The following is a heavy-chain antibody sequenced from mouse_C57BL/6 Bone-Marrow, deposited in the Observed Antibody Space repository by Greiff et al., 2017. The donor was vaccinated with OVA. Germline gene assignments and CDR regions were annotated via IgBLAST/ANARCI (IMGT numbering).Heavy chain of an antibody. D-gene: IGHD1-1*01. CDR3: ARDSVRWWHFDD. CDR2: ISSGGSYT. Sequence: EVKLVESGGDLVKPGGSLKLSCAASGFTFSSYGMSWVRQTPDKRLEWVATISSGGSYTYYPDSVKGRFTISRDNATNTLYLQLSSLTSEDSAVYYCARDSVRWWHFDDWGTGTTVTVSA. V-gene: IGHV5-6*01. J-gene: IGHJ1*03. CDR1: GFTFSSYG.